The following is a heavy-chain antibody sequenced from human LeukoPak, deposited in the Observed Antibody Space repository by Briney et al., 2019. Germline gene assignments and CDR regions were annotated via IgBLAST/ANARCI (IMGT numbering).Heavy chain of an antibody. J-gene: IGHJ4*02. V-gene: IGHV3-23*01. CDR2: ISGSGGST. Sequence: GGSLSLSCAASGFTFSSYAMSWVRQAPGKGLEWVSAISGSGGSTYYADSVKGRFTISRDNSKNTLYLQMNSLRAEDTAVYYCAKTHPITMIVVVITPFDYWGQGALVTVSS. CDR1: GFTFSSYA. D-gene: IGHD3-22*01. CDR3: AKTHPITMIVVVITPFDY.